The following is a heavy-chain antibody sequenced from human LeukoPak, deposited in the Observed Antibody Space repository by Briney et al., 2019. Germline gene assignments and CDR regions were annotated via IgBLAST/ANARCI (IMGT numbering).Heavy chain of an antibody. CDR2: IKQDGSEK. CDR1: GFTFSNAW. J-gene: IGHJ3*02. V-gene: IGHV3-7*01. CDR3: ARVSGSRNYYFGAFDI. Sequence: GGSLRLSCAASGFTFSNAWMSWVRQAPGKGLEWVANIKQDGSEKYYVDSVKGRFTISRDNAKNTLYLQMNSLRAEDTAMYYCARVSGSRNYYFGAFDIWGQGTMVTVSS. D-gene: IGHD3-10*01.